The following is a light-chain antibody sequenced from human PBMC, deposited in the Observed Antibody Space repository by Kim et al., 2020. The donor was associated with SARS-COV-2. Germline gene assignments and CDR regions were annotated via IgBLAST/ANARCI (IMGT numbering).Light chain of an antibody. J-gene: IGKJ4*01. V-gene: IGKV1-39*01. CDR2: AAS. Sequence: DIQMTQSPSSLSASVGDRVTITCRAGQSVSSYVSWYQQKPGKAPKLLIYAASNLQSGVPSRFSGSESGTDFTLTISSLQPEDVATYYCQQTYNPPLTFGGWTKVDIK. CDR1: QSVSSY. CDR3: QQTYNPPLT.